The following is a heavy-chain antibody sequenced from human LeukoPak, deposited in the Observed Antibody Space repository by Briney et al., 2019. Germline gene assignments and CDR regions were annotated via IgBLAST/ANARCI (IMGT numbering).Heavy chain of an antibody. CDR1: GGSFSGYY. J-gene: IGHJ4*02. CDR3: ARGITGTTY. V-gene: IGHV4-34*01. CDR2: INHSGST. D-gene: IGHD1-20*01. Sequence: ETLSLTCAVYGGSFSGYYWTWIRQPPGKGLEWIGEINHSGSTNYNPSLKSRVTISVDTSKNQFSLKLSSVTAADTAVYYCARGITGTTYWGQGTLVTVSS.